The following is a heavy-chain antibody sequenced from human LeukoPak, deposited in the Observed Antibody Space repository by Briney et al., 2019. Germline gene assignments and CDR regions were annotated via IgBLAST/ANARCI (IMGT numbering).Heavy chain of an antibody. CDR3: ARLLRDAFDI. Sequence: SETLSLTCTVSGGSISSSSYYWGWIRQPPGKGLEWIGSIYYSGSTYYNPSLKSRVTISVDTSKNQFSLKLSSVTAAGTAVYYCARLLRDAFDIWGQGTMVTVSS. CDR2: IYYSGST. CDR1: GGSISSSSYY. J-gene: IGHJ3*02. V-gene: IGHV4-39*07.